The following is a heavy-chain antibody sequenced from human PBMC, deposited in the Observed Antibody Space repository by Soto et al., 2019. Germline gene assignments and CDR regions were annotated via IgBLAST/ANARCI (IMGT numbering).Heavy chain of an antibody. Sequence: QVQLVQSGAEVKKPGSSVKVSCKASGGTFSSYAISWVRQAPGQGLEWMGGIIPIVGTANYAQKFQGRVTITANESTITAYMELSSLRSEDKAVYYCARNYYESMLIDYWCQGTLVTVSS. CDR1: GGTFSSYA. V-gene: IGHV1-69*12. CDR3: ARNYYESMLIDY. CDR2: IIPIVGTA. J-gene: IGHJ4*02. D-gene: IGHD3-22*01.